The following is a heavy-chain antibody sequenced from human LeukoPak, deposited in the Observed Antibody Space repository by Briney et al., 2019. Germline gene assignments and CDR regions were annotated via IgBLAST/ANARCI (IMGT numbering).Heavy chain of an antibody. D-gene: IGHD2-15*01. V-gene: IGHV4-39*07. Sequence: SETLSLTCTVPGGSISSSSYYWGWIRQPPGKGLEWIGSIYYSGSTNYNPSLKSRVTMSVDTSKNQFSLKLNSVTAADTAVYYCASLSEYCSAGSCYLGWFDPWGQGTLVTVSS. CDR2: IYYSGST. CDR1: GGSISSSSYY. J-gene: IGHJ5*02. CDR3: ASLSEYCSAGSCYLGWFDP.